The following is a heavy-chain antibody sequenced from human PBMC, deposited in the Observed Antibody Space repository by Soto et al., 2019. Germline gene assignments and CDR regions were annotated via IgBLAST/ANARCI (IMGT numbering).Heavy chain of an antibody. J-gene: IGHJ4*02. V-gene: IGHV1-69*13. CDR2: ITPIFGTA. CDR1: GGTFSSYA. D-gene: IGHD3-16*02. CDR3: GGDGRLRLGELSLWLDC. Sequence: ASVKVSCKASGGTFSSYAISWVRQAPGQGLEWMGGITPIFGTANYAQKFQGRGTITADESTGTAYMELSSLRCEDTGVYYCGGDGRLRLGELSLWLDCWGQGTLVTVSS.